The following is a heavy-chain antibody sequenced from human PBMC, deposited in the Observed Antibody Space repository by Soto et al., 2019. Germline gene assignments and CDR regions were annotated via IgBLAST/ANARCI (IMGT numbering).Heavy chain of an antibody. D-gene: IGHD3-3*01. J-gene: IGHJ3*02. V-gene: IGHV3-21*01. Sequence: WGSLRLSCAAAGFTFRSYKMNWVRQAPGKGLEWVSSISSSSSYIYYADSVKGRFTISRDNAKNSLYLQMNSLRAEDTAVYYCARGSSPDYDFWSGNAFDIWGQGTMVTVSS. CDR3: ARGSSPDYDFWSGNAFDI. CDR2: ISSSSSYI. CDR1: GFTFRSYK.